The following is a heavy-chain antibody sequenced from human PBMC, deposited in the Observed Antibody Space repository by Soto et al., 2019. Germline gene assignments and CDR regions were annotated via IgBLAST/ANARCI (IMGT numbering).Heavy chain of an antibody. D-gene: IGHD2-21*01. CDR1: EFAVDSYN. J-gene: IGHJ6*02. Sequence: EVQVLESGGGLVQPGGSLRLSCKASEFAVDSYNMNWVRQGPGKGLEWVAGITDSGETTYYADSVKGRFIISRDNSRNTVFLHMNDLRVEETALYYCAKDTFVTQPAYGVAGWGRGTTITVSS. V-gene: IGHV3-23*01. CDR2: ITDSGETT. CDR3: AKDTFVTQPAYGVAG.